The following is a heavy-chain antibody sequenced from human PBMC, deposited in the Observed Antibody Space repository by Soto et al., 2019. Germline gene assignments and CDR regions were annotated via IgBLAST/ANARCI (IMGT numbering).Heavy chain of an antibody. J-gene: IGHJ6*02. V-gene: IGHV3-74*01. CDR2: INSDGSST. CDR1: GFTFSSYW. Sequence: EVQLVESGGGLVQPGGSLRLSCAASGFTFSSYWMHWVRQAPGKGLVWVSRINSDGSSTNYADSVKGRFTISRDTARNTLFLQMDTLRAEDTAVYYCTRSGSSPYYYGMDVWGQGTTVTVSS. CDR3: TRSGSSPYYYGMDV. D-gene: IGHD6-6*01.